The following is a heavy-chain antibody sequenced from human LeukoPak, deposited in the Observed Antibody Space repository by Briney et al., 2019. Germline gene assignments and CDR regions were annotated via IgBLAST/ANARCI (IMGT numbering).Heavy chain of an antibody. V-gene: IGHV4-34*01. J-gene: IGHJ6*03. CDR1: GGSFSGYY. CDR3: ASTLYCSGGSCYRNYYYYYMDV. Sequence: SETLSLTCAVYGGSFSGYYWSWIRQPPGRGLEWIGEINHSGSTNYNPSLKSRVTISVDTSKNQFSLKLSSVTAADTAVYYCASTLYCSGGSCYRNYYYYYMDVWGKGTTVTVSS. CDR2: INHSGST. D-gene: IGHD2-15*01.